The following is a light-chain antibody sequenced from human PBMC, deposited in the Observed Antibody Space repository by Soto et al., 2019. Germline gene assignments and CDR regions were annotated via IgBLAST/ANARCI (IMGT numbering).Light chain of an antibody. CDR1: QSVGSS. Sequence: EIVLTQSPGTLSLSPGERATLSCRASQSVGSSLAWYQQKTGQAPRLLISGASSRATGIPDRFSGSGSGTDFTLTISRLEPEDFAVYYCQQYGSSPLTFGQGTRLEI. J-gene: IGKJ5*01. V-gene: IGKV3-20*01. CDR2: GAS. CDR3: QQYGSSPLT.